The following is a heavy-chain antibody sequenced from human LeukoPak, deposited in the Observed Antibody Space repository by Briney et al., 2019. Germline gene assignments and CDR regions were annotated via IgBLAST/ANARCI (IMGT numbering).Heavy chain of an antibody. CDR3: ARVARIFGQPNWFDP. Sequence: ASVKVSCKASGYTFTGYYMHWVRQAPGQGLEWMGWIDPNSGGTNYAQKFQGRVTMTRDTSISTACMELSRLRSDGTAVYYCARVARIFGQPNWFDPWGQGTLVTVSS. D-gene: IGHD2-15*01. J-gene: IGHJ5*02. CDR1: GYTFTGYY. CDR2: IDPNSGGT. V-gene: IGHV1-2*02.